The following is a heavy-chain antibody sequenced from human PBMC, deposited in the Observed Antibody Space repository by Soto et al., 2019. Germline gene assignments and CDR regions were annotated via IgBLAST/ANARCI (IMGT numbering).Heavy chain of an antibody. CDR1: GFTFSSYA. CDR3: TTVFDF. CDR2: IDSEGSST. J-gene: IGHJ4*02. Sequence: GGSLRLSCAASGFTFSSYAMSWVRQAPGKGLVWVSRIDSEGSSTSYADSVKGRFTISRDNVKNTLFLQMNSLRAEDTAVYYCTTVFDFWGQGALVTVSS. V-gene: IGHV3-74*01.